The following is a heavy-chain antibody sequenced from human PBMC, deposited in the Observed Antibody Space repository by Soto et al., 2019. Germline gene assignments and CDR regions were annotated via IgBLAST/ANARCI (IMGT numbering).Heavy chain of an antibody. CDR3: ARGPNWNYAYYYYGMDV. J-gene: IGHJ6*02. CDR2: IYSGGST. V-gene: IGHV3-53*01. D-gene: IGHD1-7*01. Sequence: EVQLVESGGGLIQPGGSLRLSCAASGFTVSSNYMSWVRQAPGKGLEWVSVIYSGGSTYYADSVKGRFTISRDNSKNTLYLQMNSLRAEDTAVYYCARGPNWNYAYYYYGMDVWGQGTTVTVSS. CDR1: GFTVSSNY.